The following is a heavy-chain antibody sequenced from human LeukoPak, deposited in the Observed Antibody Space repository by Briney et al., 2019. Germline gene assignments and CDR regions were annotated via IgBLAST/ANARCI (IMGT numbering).Heavy chain of an antibody. V-gene: IGHV3-66*02. Sequence: GSLRLSCAASGFTVSTNYMSWVRQAPGKGLEWVSVIYSDSSTYYADSVKGRFTISRDNSKNTLYPQMNSLRAEDTAVYYCARDTDSSGYYGGSHYWGQGTLVTVSS. CDR2: IYSDSST. CDR3: ARDTDSSGYYGGSHY. D-gene: IGHD3-22*01. CDR1: GFTVSTNY. J-gene: IGHJ4*02.